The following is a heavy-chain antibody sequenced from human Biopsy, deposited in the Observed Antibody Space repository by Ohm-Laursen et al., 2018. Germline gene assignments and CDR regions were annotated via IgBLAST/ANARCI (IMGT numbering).Heavy chain of an antibody. D-gene: IGHD1-1*01. CDR3: AADINVWNANY. CDR2: FAPENGKT. Sequence: SVTVSCKVSGYTLNELSMHWVRQVPGKGLECMGGFAPENGKTVYAQNFQARVSLTEDTSTDTAYMELRSLRSEDTAVYYCAADINVWNANYWGQGTQVTVSS. CDR1: GYTLNELS. J-gene: IGHJ4*02. V-gene: IGHV1-24*01.